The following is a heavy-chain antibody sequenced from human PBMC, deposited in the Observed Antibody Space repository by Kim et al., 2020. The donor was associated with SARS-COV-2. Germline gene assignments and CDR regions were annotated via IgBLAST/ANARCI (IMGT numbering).Heavy chain of an antibody. Sequence: GGSLRLSCAASGFTFTNAWMSWVRQAPGKGLEWVGRIKSNSDGGTTDYAAHVQGRFTISRDDSINTLYLQMNSRKTEDTAVYYCSNLKMATILPDYWDQGTLDTGSA. V-gene: IGHV3-15*01. CDR1: GFTFTNAW. CDR3: SNLKMATILPDY. CDR2: IKSNSDGGTT. D-gene: IGHD5-12*01. J-gene: IGHJ4*02.